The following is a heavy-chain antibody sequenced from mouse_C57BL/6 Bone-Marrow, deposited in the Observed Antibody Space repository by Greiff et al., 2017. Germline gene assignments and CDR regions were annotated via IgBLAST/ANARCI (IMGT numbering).Heavy chain of an antibody. CDR3: ARKGATMVTTRVFDY. CDR1: GYTFTDYY. D-gene: IGHD2-2*01. V-gene: IGHV1-75*01. CDR2: IFPGSGST. J-gene: IGHJ2*01. Sequence: QVQLQQSGPELVKPGASVKISCKASGYTFTDYYINWVKQRPGQGLEWIGWIFPGSGSTYYNEKFKGKATLTVDKSSSTAYMLLSSLTSEDSAVXFCARKGATMVTTRVFDYWGQGTTLTVSS.